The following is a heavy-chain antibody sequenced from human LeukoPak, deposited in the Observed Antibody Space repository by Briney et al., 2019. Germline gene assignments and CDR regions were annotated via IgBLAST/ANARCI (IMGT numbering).Heavy chain of an antibody. CDR1: GFTFSSYA. D-gene: IGHD3-22*01. CDR2: ISGSGGST. CDR3: ARGGKDDSSGYYVYFDY. J-gene: IGHJ4*02. Sequence: PGGSLRLSCAASGFTFSSYAMSWVRQAPGKGLEWVSAISGSGGSTYYADSVKGRFTISRDNSKNTLYLQMNSLRAEDTAVYYCARGGKDDSSGYYVYFDYWGQGTLVTVSS. V-gene: IGHV3-23*01.